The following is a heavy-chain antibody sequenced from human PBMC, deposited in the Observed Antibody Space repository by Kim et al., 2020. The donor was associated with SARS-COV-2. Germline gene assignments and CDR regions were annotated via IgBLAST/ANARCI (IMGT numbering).Heavy chain of an antibody. CDR3: ARLRPWFGDHRGDY. V-gene: IGHV5-51*01. Sequence: GESLKISFKGSGYSFTSYWIGWVRQMPGKGLEWMGIIYPGDSDTRYSPSFQGQVTISADKSISTAYLQWSSLKASDTAMYYCARLRPWFGDHRGDYWDQGTLVTVSS. J-gene: IGHJ4*02. CDR2: IYPGDSDT. D-gene: IGHD3-10*01. CDR1: GYSFTSYW.